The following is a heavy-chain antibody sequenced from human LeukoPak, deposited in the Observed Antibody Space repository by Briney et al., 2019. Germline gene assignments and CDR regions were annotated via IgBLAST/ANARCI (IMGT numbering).Heavy chain of an antibody. V-gene: IGHV3-30*18. CDR3: AKDRQGDYGDFDSPDY. CDR1: GFTFRNYR. Sequence: GGSLRLSCTASGFTFRNYRMHGVRRARGKGLEGVAVKSYDGGNKYYADSVKGRFSISRDNSKNTLYLQMNSLRTEDTAVYYCAKDRQGDYGDFDSPDYWGQGTLVTVSS. J-gene: IGHJ4*02. D-gene: IGHD4-17*01. CDR2: KSYDGGNK.